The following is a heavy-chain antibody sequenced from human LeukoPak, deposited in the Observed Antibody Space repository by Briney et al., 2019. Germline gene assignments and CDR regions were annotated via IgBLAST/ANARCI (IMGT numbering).Heavy chain of an antibody. J-gene: IGHJ4*02. CDR3: ARVGGGYDSGVIDY. D-gene: IGHD5-12*01. CDR2: ISSSSSYI. Sequence: GGSLRLSCAASGFTFSSYSMNWVRQAPGKGLEWVSSISSSSSYIYYADSVKGRFTISRDNAKNSLYLQMNSLRAEDTAVYYCARVGGGYDSGVIDYWGQGTLDTVSS. V-gene: IGHV3-21*01. CDR1: GFTFSSYS.